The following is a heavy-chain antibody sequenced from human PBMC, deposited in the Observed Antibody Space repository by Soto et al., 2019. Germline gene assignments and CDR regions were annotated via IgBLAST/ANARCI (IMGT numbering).Heavy chain of an antibody. Sequence: GASVKVSCKASGYTFTGYYMHWVRQAPGQGLEGMGWINPNSGGTNYAQKFQGWVTMTRDTSISTAYMELSRLRSDDTAVYYCARDFLGDPFGAQYYYYGMDVWGQGTTVKVYS. CDR3: ARDFLGDPFGAQYYYYGMDV. V-gene: IGHV1-2*04. CDR1: GYTFTGYY. CDR2: INPNSGGT. D-gene: IGHD1-26*01. J-gene: IGHJ6*02.